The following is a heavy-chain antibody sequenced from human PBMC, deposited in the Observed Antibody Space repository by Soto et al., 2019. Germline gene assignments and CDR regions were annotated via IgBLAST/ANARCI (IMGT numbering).Heavy chain of an antibody. J-gene: IGHJ4*02. Sequence: QVQLVQSGAEVKKPGASVKVSCKASGYTFTSYGISWVRQATGQGREWMGWVSAYNGNPNYAQKLQSRVTMTTATSTITAYMELTSLRYDDTAVYYCAREWAADGPFDYWGQGTLGTVAS. D-gene: IGHD6-13*01. CDR3: AREWAADGPFDY. V-gene: IGHV1-18*01. CDR1: GYTFTSYG. CDR2: VSAYNGNP.